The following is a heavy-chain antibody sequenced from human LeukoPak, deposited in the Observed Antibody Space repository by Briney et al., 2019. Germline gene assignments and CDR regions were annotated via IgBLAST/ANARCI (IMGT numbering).Heavy chain of an antibody. Sequence: SQTLSLTCTVSGVSISSGGYYWSWIRQHPGKGLEWIGYIYYSGSTYYNPSLKSRVTISVDTSKNQFSLKLSSVTAADTAVYYCARDLRMGRYFDYWGQGTLVTVSS. CDR3: ARDLRMGRYFDY. J-gene: IGHJ4*02. CDR1: GVSISSGGYY. V-gene: IGHV4-31*03. D-gene: IGHD3-10*01. CDR2: IYYSGST.